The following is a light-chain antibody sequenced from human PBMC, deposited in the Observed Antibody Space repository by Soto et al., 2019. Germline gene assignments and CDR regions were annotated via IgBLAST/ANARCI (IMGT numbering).Light chain of an antibody. CDR2: RDS. Sequence: QSVLTQPPSASGTPGQRVTISCSVSSSSIGSNYIYWYQQLPGTAPKLLIYRDSQRPSGVPDRFSGSKSGTSASLAISGLRSEDEADYYCAAWDDSLRGWVFGGGTQLTVL. J-gene: IGLJ3*02. CDR3: AAWDDSLRGWV. V-gene: IGLV1-47*01. CDR1: SSSIGSNY.